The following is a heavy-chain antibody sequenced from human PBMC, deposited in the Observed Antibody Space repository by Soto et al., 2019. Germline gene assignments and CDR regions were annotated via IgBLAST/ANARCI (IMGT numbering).Heavy chain of an antibody. Sequence: LTCAVYGEPFSGYYWSWIRQTSGKGLDWIGYIYYSGTTNYNPSLKGRATISLDTSKNQFSLKLKSVSAAGTAVYYCARMLGPGLSVSYFDYWGQGARVTVSS. CDR3: ARMLGPGLSVSYFDY. CDR2: IYYSGTT. D-gene: IGHD6-19*01. V-gene: IGHV4-34*11. CDR1: GEPFSGYY. J-gene: IGHJ4*02.